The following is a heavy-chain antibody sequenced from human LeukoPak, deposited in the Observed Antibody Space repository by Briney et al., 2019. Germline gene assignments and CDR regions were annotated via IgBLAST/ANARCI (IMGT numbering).Heavy chain of an antibody. Sequence: GASVKVPCKASGYTFTSYDINWVRQATGQGLEWMGWMNPNSGNTGYAQKFQGRVTMTRNTSISTAYMELSSLRSEDTAVYYCARRYFDWLLSFRGYYYYYYMDVWGKGTTVTISS. CDR1: GYTFTSYD. CDR2: MNPNSGNT. D-gene: IGHD3-9*01. CDR3: ARRYFDWLLSFRGYYYYYYMDV. V-gene: IGHV1-8*01. J-gene: IGHJ6*03.